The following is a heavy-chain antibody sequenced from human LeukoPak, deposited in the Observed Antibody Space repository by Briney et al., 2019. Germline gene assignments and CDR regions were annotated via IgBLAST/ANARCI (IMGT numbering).Heavy chain of an antibody. CDR3: ARDRRNLWSGYITNWFDP. D-gene: IGHD3-3*01. CDR1: GGSTSTYY. V-gene: IGHV4-59*01. CDR2: IYYSGST. Sequence: SETLSLTSTVSGGSTSTYYWSWIRQPPGKGLECVGHIYYSGSTNCNPFLNSRVTISVDTSKNQFSLKVSSVTAADTAVYYCARDRRNLWSGYITNWFDPWGQGTLVTVSS. J-gene: IGHJ5*02.